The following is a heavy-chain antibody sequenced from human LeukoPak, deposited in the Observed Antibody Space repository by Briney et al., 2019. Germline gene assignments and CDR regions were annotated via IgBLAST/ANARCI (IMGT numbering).Heavy chain of an antibody. Sequence: SETLSLTCAVYGGSFSGYYWSWIRQPPGKGLEWIGEINHSGSTNYNPSLKSRVTISVDTSKNQFSLKVNSVTAADTAVYYCARGDCSSTICYSPMDVWGKGTTVTVSS. V-gene: IGHV4-34*01. J-gene: IGHJ6*03. CDR1: GGSFSGYY. CDR2: INHSGST. D-gene: IGHD2-2*01. CDR3: ARGDCSSTICYSPMDV.